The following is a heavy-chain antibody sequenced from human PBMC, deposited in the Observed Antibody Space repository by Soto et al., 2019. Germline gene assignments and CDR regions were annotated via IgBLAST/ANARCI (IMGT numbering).Heavy chain of an antibody. V-gene: IGHV3-21*06. CDR3: ARDLRGHYGP. CDR1: GFNFRNFN. Sequence: EVQLTESGGGLVKPGGSLRLSCEGSGFNFRNFNMIWVRQAPGKGLEWVSSVSGSSSYIYYADSVKGRFTVSRDNANNLVFLQMNGLRPEDTAMYYCARDLRGHYGPWGQGPMVTVSS. J-gene: IGHJ3*01. CDR2: VSGSSSYI. D-gene: IGHD4-17*01.